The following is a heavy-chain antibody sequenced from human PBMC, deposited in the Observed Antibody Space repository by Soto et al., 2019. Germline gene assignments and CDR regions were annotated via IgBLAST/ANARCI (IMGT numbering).Heavy chain of an antibody. J-gene: IGHJ5*02. V-gene: IGHV4-39*01. CDR2: IYYSGSA. Sequence: QLQLQESGPGLVKPSETLSLTCTVSGGSISSNRYYWGWIRQPPGKGLEWIGSIYYSGSAYYNPSLKSRVTMSVDTSKHQFSLKLTAVTAADTAVYYCAKWLAVAGTHWFDPWGQGTLVTVSS. D-gene: IGHD6-19*01. CDR3: AKWLAVAGTHWFDP. CDR1: GGSISSNRYY.